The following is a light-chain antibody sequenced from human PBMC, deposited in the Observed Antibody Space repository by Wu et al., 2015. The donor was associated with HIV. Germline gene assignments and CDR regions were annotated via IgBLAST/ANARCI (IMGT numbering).Light chain of an antibody. CDR2: GAS. Sequence: EIVLTQSPGTLSLSPGERATLSCRASQSVASNLAWYQHKPGQAPRLLMYGASVRSPGISARFSGSGSGTEFTLTINGLQPDDFATYSCQQYYTRWTFGQGTKVEI. J-gene: IGKJ1*01. CDR1: QSVASN. V-gene: IGKV3-15*01. CDR3: QQYYTRWT.